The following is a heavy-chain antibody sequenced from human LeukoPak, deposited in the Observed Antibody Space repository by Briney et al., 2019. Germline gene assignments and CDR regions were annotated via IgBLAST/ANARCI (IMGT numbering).Heavy chain of an antibody. D-gene: IGHD3-22*01. CDR3: ARGGYYYDSSGYSHLPDY. CDR1: GGTFSSYA. CDR2: IIPIVGTT. V-gene: IGHV1-69*13. J-gene: IGHJ4*02. Sequence: ASVKVSCKASGGTFSSYAFSWVRQAPGQGLEWMGGIIPIVGTTNYAQMFQGRDTITADESTSTAYMELSSLRSEDTAVYYCARGGYYYDSSGYSHLPDYWGQGTLVTVSA.